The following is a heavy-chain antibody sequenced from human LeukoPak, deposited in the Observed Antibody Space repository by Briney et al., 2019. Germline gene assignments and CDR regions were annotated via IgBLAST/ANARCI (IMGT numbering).Heavy chain of an antibody. V-gene: IGHV4-34*01. CDR1: GGSFSGYY. J-gene: IGHJ6*03. D-gene: IGHD6-13*01. Sequence: PSETLSLTCAVYGGSFSGYYWSWIRQPPGKGLEWIGEINHRGSTNYNPSLKSRVTISVDTSKNQFSLQLNSVTPEDTAVYYCARGIAAAGRYYYYYMDVWGKGTTVTVSS. CDR3: ARGIAAAGRYYYYYMDV. CDR2: INHRGST.